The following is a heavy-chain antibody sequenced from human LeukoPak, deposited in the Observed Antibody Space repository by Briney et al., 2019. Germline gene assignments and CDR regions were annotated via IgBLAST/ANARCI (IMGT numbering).Heavy chain of an antibody. CDR2: FDPECGET. D-gene: IGHD2-2*01. CDR3: ATSTFYCSSTSCYVKAFDY. J-gene: IGHJ4*02. V-gene: IGHV1-24*01. Sequence: ASVKVSCRVSGYTLTELSMHWVRQAPGKGLEGRGGFDPECGETICAEKFQGRVTMTEDTSTDTAYMEVSSLRSEDTAVYSCATSTFYCSSTSCYVKAFDYWGQGTLVTVSS. CDR1: GYTLTELS.